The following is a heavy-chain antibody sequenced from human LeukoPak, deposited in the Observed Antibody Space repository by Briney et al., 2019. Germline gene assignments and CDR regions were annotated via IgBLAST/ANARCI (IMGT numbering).Heavy chain of an antibody. V-gene: IGHV1-69*13. CDR1: GGTFSSYA. CDR2: IIPIFGTA. D-gene: IGHD4-17*01. CDR3: ASAYGDYPTLFDY. J-gene: IGHJ4*02. Sequence: SVKVSCKASGGTFSSYAISWVRQAPGQGLEWMGGIIPIFGTANYAQKFQGRVTITADESTSTAYMGLSSLRSEDTAVYYCASAYGDYPTLFDYWGQGTLVTVSS.